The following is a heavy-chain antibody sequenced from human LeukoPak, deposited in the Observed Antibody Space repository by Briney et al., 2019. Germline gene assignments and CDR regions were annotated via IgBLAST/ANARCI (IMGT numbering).Heavy chain of an antibody. D-gene: IGHD2-15*01. CDR1: GGSISSGSYY. J-gene: IGHJ4*02. CDR3: ARVLGYCSGGSCYYHFDY. V-gene: IGHV4-61*09. Sequence: SETLSLTCTVSGGSISSGSYYWSWIRQPAGKGLEWIGHIYTSGGTNYNPSLKSRVTISVDTSKNQFSLKLSSVTAADTAVYYCARVLGYCSGGSCYYHFDYWGQGTLVTVSS. CDR2: IYTSGGT.